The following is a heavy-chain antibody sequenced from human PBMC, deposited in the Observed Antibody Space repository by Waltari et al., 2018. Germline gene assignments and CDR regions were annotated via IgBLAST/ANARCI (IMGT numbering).Heavy chain of an antibody. CDR1: GASISSGGYS. V-gene: IGHV4-30-2*01. D-gene: IGHD1-1*01. J-gene: IGHJ3*02. CDR2: IYHTGRV. Sequence: QLQESGSRLVTPSQTLSLTCTVSGASISSGGYSWGWIRQPGGKDLEWIGYIYHTGRVQYNPSLKSRVTMSVDRSKNQVSLTLNSVTVADSAVYFCARGKGQLDAFDIWGPGTTVSVS. CDR3: ARGKGQLDAFDI.